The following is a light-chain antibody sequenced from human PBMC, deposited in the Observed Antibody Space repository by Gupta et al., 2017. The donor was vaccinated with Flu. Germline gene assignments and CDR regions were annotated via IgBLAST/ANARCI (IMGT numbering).Light chain of an antibody. V-gene: IGLV1-51*01. CDR2: DND. Sequence: QGILTQPPSVSAAADQTVTITCSGSRADIGTNSVSWYRRRPGAAPRLLIYDNDKRHSGIPDRFSAAQSGTSASLTVTGLQAGGEADYWCGTRDRGLNIWVFGGGTTLTVL. J-gene: IGLJ3*02. CDR1: RADIGTNS. CDR3: GTRDRGLNIWV.